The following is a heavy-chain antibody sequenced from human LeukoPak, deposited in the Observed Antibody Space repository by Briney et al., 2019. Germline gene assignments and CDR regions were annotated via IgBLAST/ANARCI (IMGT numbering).Heavy chain of an antibody. CDR1: GFTFNSYG. D-gene: IGHD2-2*01. CDR2: IWYDGSNK. J-gene: IGHJ4*02. Sequence: PGGSLRLSCAASGFTFNSYGMHWVRQAPGKGLEWVAVIWYDGSNKYYADSVKGRFTISRDNSKNTLYLQMNSLGAEDTAVYYCAKVGSSIDFDYWGQGTLVTVSS. CDR3: AKVGSSIDFDY. V-gene: IGHV3-33*06.